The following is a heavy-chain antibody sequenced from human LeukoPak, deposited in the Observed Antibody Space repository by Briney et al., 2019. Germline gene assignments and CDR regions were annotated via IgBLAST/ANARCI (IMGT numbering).Heavy chain of an antibody. CDR1: GFTLDDYA. CDR3: TKSTMTLRFDY. V-gene: IGHV3-43*02. Sequence: GGSLRFSCAASGFTLDDYAMHWVRQAPGKGLEWVALISGGGDSTYYADSVKDRFTISRDNSRNSLYLQMNSLTTEDTALYYCTKSTMTLRFDYWGQGTLVTVSS. D-gene: IGHD3-22*01. J-gene: IGHJ4*02. CDR2: ISGGGDST.